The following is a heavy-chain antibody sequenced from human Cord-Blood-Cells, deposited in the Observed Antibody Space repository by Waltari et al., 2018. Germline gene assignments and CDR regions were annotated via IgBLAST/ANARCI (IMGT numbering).Heavy chain of an antibody. CDR1: GYTLIELP. CDR2: VDPEDGET. J-gene: IGHJ4*02. CDR3: AAYYDILTGYFDY. D-gene: IGHD3-9*01. V-gene: IGHV1-24*01. Sequence: QVQLVPSGAEVKKPGASVKVSCKVSGYTLIELPMPWVPPAPGKGLEWMGGVDPEDGETIYAQKFQGRVTMTEDTSTDTAYMELSSLRSEDTAVYYCAAYYDILTGYFDYWGQGTLVTVSS.